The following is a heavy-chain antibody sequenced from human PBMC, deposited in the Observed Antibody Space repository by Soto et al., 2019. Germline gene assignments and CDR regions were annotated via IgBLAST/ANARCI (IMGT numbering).Heavy chain of an antibody. D-gene: IGHD2-2*01. Sequence: QVQLVESGGGVVLPGRSLRLSCAASGFTFSSYAMHWVRQAPGKGLEWVAVISYDGSNKYYADSVKGRFTISRDNSKNTLYLQMNSLRAEDTAVYYCARDQGIGYCSSTSCYAGRIAVAGPNDYWGQGTLVTVSS. J-gene: IGHJ4*02. CDR3: ARDQGIGYCSSTSCYAGRIAVAGPNDY. CDR1: GFTFSSYA. V-gene: IGHV3-30-3*01. CDR2: ISYDGSNK.